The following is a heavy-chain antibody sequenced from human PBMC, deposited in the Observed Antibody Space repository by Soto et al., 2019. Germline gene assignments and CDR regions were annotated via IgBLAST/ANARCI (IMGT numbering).Heavy chain of an antibody. Sequence: QLQLQESGPGLVKPSETLSLTCTVSGGSISSSSYYWGWIRQSPGKGLEWIGSIYYSGSTYYNPSLKSRGRISVDPSKNQFSLRLSSVTAADTAVYYCARRHYGSGSYYPAYFDYWGQGTLVTVSS. CDR2: IYYSGST. J-gene: IGHJ4*02. CDR1: GGSISSSSYY. V-gene: IGHV4-39*01. CDR3: ARRHYGSGSYYPAYFDY. D-gene: IGHD3-10*01.